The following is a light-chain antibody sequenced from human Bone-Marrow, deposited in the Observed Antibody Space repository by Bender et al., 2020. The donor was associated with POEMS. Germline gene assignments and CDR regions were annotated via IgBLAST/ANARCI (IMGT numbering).Light chain of an antibody. Sequence: SCSGSSSNIGGNAVNWWQQLPGTAPKLLIYSNNQRPSGVPDRFSASTSGTSASLAISGLHSDDEADYYCSSWDDSLNGWVFGGGTKLTVL. CDR3: SSWDDSLNGWV. CDR1: SSNIGGNA. CDR2: SNN. J-gene: IGLJ3*02. V-gene: IGLV1-44*01.